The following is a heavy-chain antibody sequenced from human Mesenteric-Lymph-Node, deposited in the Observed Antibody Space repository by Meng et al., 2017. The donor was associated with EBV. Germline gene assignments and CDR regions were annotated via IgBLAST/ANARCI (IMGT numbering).Heavy chain of an antibody. J-gene: IGHJ4*02. CDR2: TYYRSKWYF. CDR3: AREGGSGTYYPFDH. V-gene: IGHV6-1*01. D-gene: IGHD3-10*01. Sequence: QVPLRQSGPGLVKPSPPLSLICATSGDNCFSNCVVWNWIRQPPSRGLEWLGRTYYRSKWYFDYAVSVKSRITINPDTSKNQFSLQLNSVTPEDTAVYYCAREGGSGTYYPFDHWGQGTLVTVSS. CDR1: GDNCFSNCVV.